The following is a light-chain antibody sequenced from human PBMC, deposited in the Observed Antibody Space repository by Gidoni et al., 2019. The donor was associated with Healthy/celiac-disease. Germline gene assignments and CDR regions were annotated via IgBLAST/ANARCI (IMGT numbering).Light chain of an antibody. CDR1: SSDVGSYNL. Sequence: SALPQPASVSGSPGPSITISCPGTSSDVGSYNLVSWYQQHPGKAPKLMIYEGSKRPSGVSNRFSGSKSGNTASQTISGLQAEDEADYYCCSYAGSSTFVVFGGGTKLTVL. CDR2: EGS. V-gene: IGLV2-23*03. J-gene: IGLJ2*01. CDR3: CSYAGSSTFVV.